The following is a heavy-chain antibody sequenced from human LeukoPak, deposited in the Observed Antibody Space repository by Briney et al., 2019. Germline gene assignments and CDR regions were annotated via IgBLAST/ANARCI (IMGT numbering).Heavy chain of an antibody. V-gene: IGHV4-39*07. Sequence: PSETLSLTCTVSGGSISSSSYYWGWIRQPPGKGLEWIGSIYYSGSTYYNPSLKSRVTISVDTSKNRFSLKLSSVTAADTAVYYCARDRRSYSSPYYFDYWGQGTLVTVSS. J-gene: IGHJ4*02. CDR1: GGSISSSSYY. CDR3: ARDRRSYSSPYYFDY. D-gene: IGHD6-13*01. CDR2: IYYSGST.